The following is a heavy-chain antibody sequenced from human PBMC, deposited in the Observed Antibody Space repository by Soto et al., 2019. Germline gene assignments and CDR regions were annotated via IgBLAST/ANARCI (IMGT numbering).Heavy chain of an antibody. Sequence: SVKVSCKAAGVTFSSYAISWVRQAPGQGLEWMGGIIPIFGTANYAQKFQGRVTITADESTSTAYMELSSLRSEDTAVYYCATVHPKSRSFDYWGQGTLVTVSS. V-gene: IGHV1-69*13. CDR2: IIPIFGTA. J-gene: IGHJ4*02. CDR3: ATVHPKSRSFDY. CDR1: GVTFSSYA.